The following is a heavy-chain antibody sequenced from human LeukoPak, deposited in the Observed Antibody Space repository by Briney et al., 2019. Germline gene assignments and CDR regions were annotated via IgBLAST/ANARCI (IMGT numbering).Heavy chain of an antibody. Sequence: SELLSLTCAVYGGSFSGYYWSWIRQPPGKGLEWIGEINHSGSTNYNPSLKSRVTISVDTSKNQFSLKLSSVTAADTAVYYCARAPFRSWFDPWGQGTLVTVSS. CDR1: GGSFSGYY. D-gene: IGHD2/OR15-2a*01. V-gene: IGHV4-34*01. CDR2: INHSGST. CDR3: ARAPFRSWFDP. J-gene: IGHJ5*02.